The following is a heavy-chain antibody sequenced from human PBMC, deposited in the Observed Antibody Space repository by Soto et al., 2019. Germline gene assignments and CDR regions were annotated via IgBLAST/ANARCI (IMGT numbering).Heavy chain of an antibody. CDR1: GFTFGSYA. V-gene: IGHV3-23*01. Sequence: HPGXSLRLSCAASGFTFGSYAMSWARQAPGXGLEWVSAIXGSGGXKYYEDYVKGRXTISRENSTNTLYLQMNSLRAEHTAVYYCAKGPSIAARPDVWGKGTTVTVYS. CDR3: AKGPSIAARPDV. D-gene: IGHD6-6*01. J-gene: IGHJ6*04. CDR2: IXGSGGXK.